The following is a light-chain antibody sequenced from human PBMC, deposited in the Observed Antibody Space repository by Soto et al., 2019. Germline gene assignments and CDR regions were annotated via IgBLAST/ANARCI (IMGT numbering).Light chain of an antibody. CDR1: QDISNY. J-gene: IGKJ4*01. CDR3: QQYENLPLT. Sequence: DIQMTQSPSSLSASVGDRVTITCQASQDISNYLNWYQQKPGKAPKLLIYDASNLETGVPSRFSGSGSGTYFTFTISSLQPEDIATYYCQQYENLPLTFGGGTKVEIK. CDR2: DAS. V-gene: IGKV1-33*01.